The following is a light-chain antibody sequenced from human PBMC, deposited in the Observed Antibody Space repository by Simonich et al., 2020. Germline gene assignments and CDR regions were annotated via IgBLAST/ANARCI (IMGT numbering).Light chain of an antibody. V-gene: IGKV4-1*01. J-gene: IGKJ1*01. CDR2: WAS. CDR1: QSVLYSSNNKNY. Sequence: DIVMTQSPDSLAVSLGERATINCKFSQSVLYSSNNKNYLAWYQQKPGQPPKLLIYWASTRESGVPDRFSGSGSGTDFTLTISSLQAEDVAVYYCQQYNNWPPWTFGQGTKVEIK. CDR3: QQYNNWPPWT.